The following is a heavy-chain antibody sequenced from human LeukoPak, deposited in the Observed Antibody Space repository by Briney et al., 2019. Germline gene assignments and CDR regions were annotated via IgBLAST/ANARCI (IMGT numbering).Heavy chain of an antibody. Sequence: GGSLRLSCAASGFIFSNYGMNWVRQAPGKGLEWVAAISASGSATSYADSVRGRFTISRDNSKSTTYLQMNSLRAEDTAVYYCARDQRGWLQSTNFDYWGQGTLVTVSS. V-gene: IGHV3-23*01. J-gene: IGHJ4*02. CDR1: GFIFSNYG. D-gene: IGHD5-24*01. CDR2: ISASGSAT. CDR3: ARDQRGWLQSTNFDY.